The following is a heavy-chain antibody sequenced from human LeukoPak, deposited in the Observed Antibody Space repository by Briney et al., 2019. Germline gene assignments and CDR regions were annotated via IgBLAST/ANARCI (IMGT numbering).Heavy chain of an antibody. Sequence: GGSLRLSCAASGFTFSTCAMSWVRQAPGKGLEWVAGISDGGSNTYYADSVKGRFTISRDNSKNTLSLQMNSLRADDTAVYYCAKEKKSGGWPLDYWGQGALVTVYS. CDR1: GFTFSTCA. V-gene: IGHV3-23*01. CDR3: AKEKKSGGWPLDY. CDR2: ISDGGSNT. J-gene: IGHJ4*02. D-gene: IGHD2-15*01.